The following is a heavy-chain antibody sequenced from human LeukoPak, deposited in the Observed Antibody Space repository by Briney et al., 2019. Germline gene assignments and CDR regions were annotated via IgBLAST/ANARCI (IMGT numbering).Heavy chain of an antibody. CDR3: AREAPLRYFDWLLRPYYFDY. V-gene: IGHV3-7*01. Sequence: GGSLRLSCAASGFTFSSYGMHWVRQAPGKGLEWVANIKQDGSEKYYVDSVKGRFTISRDNAKNSLYLQMNSLRAEDTAVYYCAREAPLRYFDWLLRPYYFDYWGQGTLVTVSS. CDR1: GFTFSSYG. D-gene: IGHD3-9*01. J-gene: IGHJ4*02. CDR2: IKQDGSEK.